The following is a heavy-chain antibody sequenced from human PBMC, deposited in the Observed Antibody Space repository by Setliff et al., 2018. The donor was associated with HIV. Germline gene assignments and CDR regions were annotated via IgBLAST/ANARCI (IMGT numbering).Heavy chain of an antibody. V-gene: IGHV1-3*01. Sequence: ASVKVSCKASGYTFTSYAMHWVRQAPGQRLEWMGWINAGNGNTKYSQKFQGRVTMTRNTSISTAYMELSSLRSEDTAVYYCARKPHYYDSSGTNDYWGQGTLVTVSS. CDR2: INAGNGNT. CDR3: ARKPHYYDSSGTNDY. CDR1: GYTFTSYA. J-gene: IGHJ4*02. D-gene: IGHD3-22*01.